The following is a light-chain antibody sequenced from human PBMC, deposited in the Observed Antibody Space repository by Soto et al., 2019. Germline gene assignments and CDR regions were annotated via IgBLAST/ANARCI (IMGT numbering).Light chain of an antibody. CDR2: LTS. Sequence: IQMTQSPSSLSASVGDRVSITCRASQSISRYLNWYQQKPGKAPKLLISLTSSLQSEVPSRFSGSGSGTDFTLTISSLQPEDFATYYCQQSYSTPITFGQGTRLRL. J-gene: IGKJ5*01. CDR1: QSISRY. V-gene: IGKV1-39*01. CDR3: QQSYSTPIT.